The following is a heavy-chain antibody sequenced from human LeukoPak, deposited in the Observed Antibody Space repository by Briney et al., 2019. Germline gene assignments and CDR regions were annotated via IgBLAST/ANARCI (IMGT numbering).Heavy chain of an antibody. CDR2: IGGSGIST. J-gene: IGHJ4*02. V-gene: IGHV3-23*01. CDR1: GFTFSSYA. CDR3: AKDGPTVVSPHDY. D-gene: IGHD4-23*01. Sequence: GGSLRLSCAASGFTFSSYAMSWVRQAPRKGLEWVSTIGGSGISTYYADSVKSRFTISRDTSKNTLSLQMDSLRAEDTAVYYCAKDGPTVVSPHDYWGQGTLVTVSS.